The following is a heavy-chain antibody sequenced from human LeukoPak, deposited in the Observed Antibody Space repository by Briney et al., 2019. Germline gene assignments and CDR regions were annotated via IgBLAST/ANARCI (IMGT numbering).Heavy chain of an antibody. J-gene: IGHJ4*02. CDR1: GYSFTSYW. V-gene: IGHV5-51*01. CDR2: IYPGDSDT. Sequence: GESLKISCNGSGYSFTSYWIGWVRQMPGKGLEWMGIIYPGDSDTRYSPSFQGQATISADKSISTAYLQWSSLKASDTAMYYCASTRGYSYGYPRYYFDYWGQGALVTVSS. D-gene: IGHD5-18*01. CDR3: ASTRGYSYGYPRYYFDY.